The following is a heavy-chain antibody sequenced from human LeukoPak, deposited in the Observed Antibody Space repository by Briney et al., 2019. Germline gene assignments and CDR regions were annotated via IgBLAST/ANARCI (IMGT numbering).Heavy chain of an antibody. D-gene: IGHD3-3*01. J-gene: IGHJ3*01. CDR3: APTVDGVLRFLF. CDR1: GSTFTSYY. CDR2: INPSGGST. V-gene: IGHV1-46*01. Sequence: ASVKVSCKASGSTFTSYYMHWVRQAPGQGLEWMGIINPSGGSTSYAQKFQGRVTMTRDTSTSTVYMELSSLRSEDKAVYYCAPTVDGVLRFLFWGQGTMVTVSS.